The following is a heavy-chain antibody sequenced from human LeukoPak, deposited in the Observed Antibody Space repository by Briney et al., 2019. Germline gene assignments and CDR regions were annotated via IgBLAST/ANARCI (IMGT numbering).Heavy chain of an antibody. CDR1: GGSISSYY. Sequence: SETLSLTCTGSGGSISSYYWSWIRQPPGSGLQWIGYIYYSGSTNYNPSLKSRVTISVDTFKNQFSLKLTSVTAADTAVYYCARHPASNREYFQHWGQGTLVTVSS. J-gene: IGHJ1*01. CDR2: IYYSGST. V-gene: IGHV4-59*08. D-gene: IGHD1-14*01. CDR3: ARHPASNREYFQH.